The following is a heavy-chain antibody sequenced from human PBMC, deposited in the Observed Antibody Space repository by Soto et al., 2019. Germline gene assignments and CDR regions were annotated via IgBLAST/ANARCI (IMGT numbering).Heavy chain of an antibody. CDR1: GGSFSGYY. D-gene: IGHD3-9*01. CDR2: INHSGST. V-gene: IGHV4-34*01. Sequence: LSLTCAVYGGSFSGYYWSWIRQPPGKGLEWIGEINHSGSTNYNPSLKSRVTISVDTSKNQFSLKLSSVTAADTAVYYCARVRYGYYYYYGMDVWGQGTTVTVSS. J-gene: IGHJ6*02. CDR3: ARVRYGYYYYYGMDV.